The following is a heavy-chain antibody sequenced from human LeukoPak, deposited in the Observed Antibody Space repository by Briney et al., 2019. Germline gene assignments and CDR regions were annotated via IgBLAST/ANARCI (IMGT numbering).Heavy chain of an antibody. CDR2: ISGSGGGT. Sequence: GSLRLSCAASGFTFSSYAMSWVRQAPGKGLEWVSGISGSGGGTYNADSVKGRFTISRDNSKNTLYLQMNSLRAEDTAVYYCAKNGVNYWYFDFWGRGTLVTVSS. J-gene: IGHJ2*01. CDR3: AKNGVNYWYFDF. CDR1: GFTFSSYA. D-gene: IGHD2-8*01. V-gene: IGHV3-23*01.